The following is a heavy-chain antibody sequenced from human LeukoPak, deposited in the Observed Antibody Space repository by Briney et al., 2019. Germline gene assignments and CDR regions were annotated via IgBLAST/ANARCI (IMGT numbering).Heavy chain of an antibody. CDR3: ARGIDY. CDR1: GFTSSSYS. CDR2: IYTGGGR. J-gene: IGHJ4*02. Sequence: PGGSLRLSCAASGFTSSSYSMNWVRQAPGKELEWVSVIYTGGGRYYADSVRGRFTISRDTSKNMVFLQMNSLRVEDTAVYYCARGIDYWGRGTLVTVSS. V-gene: IGHV3-53*01.